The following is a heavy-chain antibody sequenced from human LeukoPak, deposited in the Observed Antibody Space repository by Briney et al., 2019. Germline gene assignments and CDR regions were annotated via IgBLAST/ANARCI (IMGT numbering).Heavy chain of an antibody. CDR1: GGSISSYY. J-gene: IGHJ4*02. V-gene: IGHV4-59*01. D-gene: IGHD2-15*01. CDR2: IYYSGST. CDR3: AGSLGFPLDY. Sequence: PSETLSLTCTVSGGSISSYYWSWIRQPPGKGLEWIGYIYYSGSTNYNPSLKSRVTISVDTSKNQFSLKLSSVTAAGTAVYYCAGSLGFPLDYWGQGTLVTVSS.